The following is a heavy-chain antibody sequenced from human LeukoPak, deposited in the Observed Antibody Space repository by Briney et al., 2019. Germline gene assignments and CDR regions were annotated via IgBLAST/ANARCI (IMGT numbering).Heavy chain of an antibody. Sequence: GRPLRLSCVASGITFSLHGTVWARGAPGKGLEGVAVITNDGGVTEYADFVKGRFTVTRDNSQNILYLQMNGLGVDDWAIYYCAVEATWGEWYFDHWGQGTLVTVSS. V-gene: IGHV3-30*03. CDR1: GITFSLHG. D-gene: IGHD3-3*01. CDR2: ITNDGGVT. J-gene: IGHJ4*02. CDR3: AVEATWGEWYFDH.